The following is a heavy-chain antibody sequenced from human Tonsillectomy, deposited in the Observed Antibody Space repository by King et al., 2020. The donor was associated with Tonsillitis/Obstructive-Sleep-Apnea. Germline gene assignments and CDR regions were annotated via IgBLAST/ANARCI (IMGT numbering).Heavy chain of an antibody. V-gene: IGHV2-26*01. D-gene: IGHD3-3*01. CDR1: VFSLSNARMG. CDR3: ATGDFGENYYYYCYMDV. J-gene: IGHJ6*03. CDR2: IFSNDEK. Sequence: LKESGPVLVKPTETLTLTCTVSVFSLSNARMGVSWIRQPPGKALEWLAHIFSNDEKSYSTSLKSKLTIFEDTSKSHGVLTLYNMDPVDTATYYCATGDFGENYYYYCYMDVWGKGNTVTVSS.